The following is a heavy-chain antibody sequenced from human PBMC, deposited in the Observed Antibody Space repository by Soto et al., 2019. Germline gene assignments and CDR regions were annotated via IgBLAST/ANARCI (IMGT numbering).Heavy chain of an antibody. Sequence: QVQLVQSGAEEKKPGASVKVSCKASGYTFTGYAMHWVRQAPGQRLEWMGWINAGNGNTKYSQKFQGRVTISRDTSASTAYMELSSLGSEDTAVYYCARAVAVPADFDYWGQGTLVTVSS. D-gene: IGHD6-19*01. V-gene: IGHV1-3*05. CDR2: INAGNGNT. J-gene: IGHJ4*02. CDR3: ARAVAVPADFDY. CDR1: GYTFTGYA.